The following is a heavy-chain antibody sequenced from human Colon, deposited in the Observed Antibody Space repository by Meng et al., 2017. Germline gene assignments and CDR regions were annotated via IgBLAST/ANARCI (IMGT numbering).Heavy chain of an antibody. Sequence: VQLPPVGRGLLKPSETLSPTCAVYGGSFSGYYWSWYRQPPGKELEWIVEISHFRPATYFPTLKSRITISMDTSKNQFSLNLISVTAADTAVYYCARDRYCSGTTCHSNSFDPWGQGTLVTVSS. V-gene: IGHV4-34*01. CDR3: ARDRYCSGTTCHSNSFDP. CDR2: ISHFRPA. D-gene: IGHD2-2*01. CDR1: GGSFSGYY. J-gene: IGHJ5*02.